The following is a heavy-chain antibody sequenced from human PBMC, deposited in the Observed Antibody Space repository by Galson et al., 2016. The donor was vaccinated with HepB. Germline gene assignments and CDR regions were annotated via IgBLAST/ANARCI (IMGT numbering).Heavy chain of an antibody. D-gene: IGHD1-1*01. Sequence: SLRLSCAASGFAFSDYYMSWIRQAPGRGLEWLSFISGGGRDTNYADSVRGHFTVSRDNANNLLYLQMNSLSVKDTAIYYCARGPCRSTNCPTSYYGMDVWGQGTTVTVSS. CDR2: ISGGGRDT. CDR1: GFAFSDYY. J-gene: IGHJ6*02. V-gene: IGHV3-11*06. CDR3: ARGPCRSTNCPTSYYGMDV.